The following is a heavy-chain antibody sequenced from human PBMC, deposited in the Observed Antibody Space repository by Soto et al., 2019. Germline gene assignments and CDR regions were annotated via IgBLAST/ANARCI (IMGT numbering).Heavy chain of an antibody. V-gene: IGHV4-34*01. J-gene: IGHJ4*02. CDR1: GGSFSGYY. D-gene: IGHD3-16*01. CDR2: INQSGST. CDR3: ASYLFLGCEQNYFDY. Sequence: SETLSLTCAVYGGSFSGYYWSWIRQPPGKGLEWMGEINQSGSTNYNPSLKSRVTISVDTSKNQFSLKLSSVTAADTAVYYCASYLFLGCEQNYFDYWGQGTLVTVSS.